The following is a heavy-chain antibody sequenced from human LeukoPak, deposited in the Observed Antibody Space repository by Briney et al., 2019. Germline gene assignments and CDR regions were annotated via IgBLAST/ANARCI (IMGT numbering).Heavy chain of an antibody. CDR2: ISSSSSYI. D-gene: IGHD1-26*01. Sequence: GGSLRLSCAASGFTFSSYSMNWVRQAPGKGLEWVSSISSSSSYIYYADSVKGRFTISRDNAKNSLYLQMNSLRAEDTAVSYCARIPGRRYSFNYYYYYMDVWGKGTTVTVSS. CDR3: ARIPGRRYSFNYYYYYMDV. J-gene: IGHJ6*03. CDR1: GFTFSSYS. V-gene: IGHV3-21*01.